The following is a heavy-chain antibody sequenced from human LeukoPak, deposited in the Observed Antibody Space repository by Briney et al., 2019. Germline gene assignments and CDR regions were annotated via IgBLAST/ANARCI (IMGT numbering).Heavy chain of an antibody. CDR2: IYYSGST. CDR3: ARGGRLVAAAGPGGHLYYYYGMDV. D-gene: IGHD6-13*01. J-gene: IGHJ6*02. V-gene: IGHV4-59*01. CDR1: GGSISSYY. Sequence: TSETLSLTCTVSGGSISSYYWSWIRQPPGKGLEWIGYIYYSGSTNYNPSLKSRVTISVDTSKNQFSLKLSSVTAADTAVYYCARGGRLVAAAGPGGHLYYYYGMDVWGQGTTATVSS.